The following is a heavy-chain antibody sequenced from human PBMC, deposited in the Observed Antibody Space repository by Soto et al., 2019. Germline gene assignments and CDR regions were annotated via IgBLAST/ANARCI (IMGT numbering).Heavy chain of an antibody. CDR2: IYDSGSP. Sequence: LSLTCTISGGSISVYYWSWIRQPPGQALEWIGYIYDSGSPYYNPSLRSRVIISADTSKNQISLKLTSATAADTAVYYCARGVGSSPPRYWGRGTLVTVSS. CDR1: GGSISVYY. CDR3: ARGVGSSPPRY. V-gene: IGHV4-59*01. J-gene: IGHJ4*02. D-gene: IGHD1-26*01.